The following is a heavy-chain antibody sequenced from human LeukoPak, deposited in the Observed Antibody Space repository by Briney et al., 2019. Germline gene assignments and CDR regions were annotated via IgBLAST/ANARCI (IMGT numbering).Heavy chain of an antibody. D-gene: IGHD6-19*01. CDR2: ISAYNGNT. CDR1: GYTFTSYG. Sequence: ASVKVSCKASGYTFTSYGISWVRHAPGQGLEWMGWISAYNGNTNYAQKLQGRVTMTTDTSTSTAYMELRSLRSDDTAVYYCARANRLSLAVAGAYWGQGTLVTVSS. V-gene: IGHV1-18*01. J-gene: IGHJ4*02. CDR3: ARANRLSLAVAGAY.